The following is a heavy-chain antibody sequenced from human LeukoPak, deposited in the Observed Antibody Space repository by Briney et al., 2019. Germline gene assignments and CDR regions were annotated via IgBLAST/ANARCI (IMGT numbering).Heavy chain of an antibody. CDR2: ISSSSSTI. CDR1: GFTFSSYS. V-gene: IGHV3-48*04. D-gene: IGHD3-9*01. Sequence: PGGSLRLSCAASGFTFSSYSMNWVRQAPGKGLEWVSYISSSSSTIYYADSVKGRFTISRDNAKNSLYLQMNSLRAEDTAVYYCAKDLPIYDILTGTFDYWGQGTLVTVSS. CDR3: AKDLPIYDILTGTFDY. J-gene: IGHJ4*02.